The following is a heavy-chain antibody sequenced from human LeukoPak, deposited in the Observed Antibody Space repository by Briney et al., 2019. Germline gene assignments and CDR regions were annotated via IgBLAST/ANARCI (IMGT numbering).Heavy chain of an antibody. D-gene: IGHD1-26*01. V-gene: IGHV4-59*01. J-gene: IGHJ5*02. CDR2: IYYSGST. CDR3: ARLSGSYYRWFDP. Sequence: SETLFLTCTVSGDSISNYYWSWIRQPPGKGLECIGYIYYSGSTNYNPSLKSRVTISEDTSKNQFSLRLTSVTSEDTAVYYCARLSGSYYRWFDPWGQGTLVTVSS. CDR1: GDSISNYY.